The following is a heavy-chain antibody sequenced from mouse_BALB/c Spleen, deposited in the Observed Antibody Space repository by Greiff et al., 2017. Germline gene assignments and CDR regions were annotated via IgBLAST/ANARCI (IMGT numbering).Heavy chain of an antibody. CDR3: ARHLSTIVDGDWFAY. J-gene: IGHJ3*01. CDR1: GFTFSSYG. D-gene: IGHD1-1*01. V-gene: IGHV5-6*01. Sequence: EVKLMESGGDLVKPGGSLKLSCAASGFTFSSYGMSWVRQTPDKRLEWVATISSGGSYTYYPDSVKGRFTISRDNAKNTLYLQMSSLKSEDTAMYYCARHLSTIVDGDWFAYWGQGTLVTVSA. CDR2: ISSGGSYT.